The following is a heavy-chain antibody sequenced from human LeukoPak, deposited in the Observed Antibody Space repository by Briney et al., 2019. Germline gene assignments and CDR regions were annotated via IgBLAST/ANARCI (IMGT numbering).Heavy chain of an antibody. V-gene: IGHV4-59*01. D-gene: IGHD2-2*02. Sequence: SETLSLTCTVSGGSISSYYWSWIRQPPGKGLEWIGYIYYSGSTNYNPSLKSRVTMSVDTSKNQFSLKLSSVTAADTAVYYCARGNGLGYCSSTSCYTSDAFDIWGQGTMVTVSS. CDR3: ARGNGLGYCSSTSCYTSDAFDI. CDR1: GGSISSYY. CDR2: IYYSGST. J-gene: IGHJ3*02.